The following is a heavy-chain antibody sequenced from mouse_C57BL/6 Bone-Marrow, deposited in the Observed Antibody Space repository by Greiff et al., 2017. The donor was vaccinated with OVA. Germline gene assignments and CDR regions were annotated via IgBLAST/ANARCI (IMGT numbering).Heavy chain of an antibody. CDR3: ARWGDYDRFAY. V-gene: IGHV1-26*01. D-gene: IGHD2-4*01. CDR2: INPNNGGT. CDR1: GYTFTDYY. J-gene: IGHJ3*01. Sequence: EVQLQQSGPELVKPGASVKISCKASGYTFTDYYMNRVKQSHGKSLEWIGDINPNNGGTSYNQKFKGKATLTVDKSSSTAYMELRSLTSEYSAVYYCARWGDYDRFAYWGQGTLVTVSA.